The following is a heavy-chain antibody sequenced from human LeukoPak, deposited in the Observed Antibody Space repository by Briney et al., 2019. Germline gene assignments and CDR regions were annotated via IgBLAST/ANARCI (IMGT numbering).Heavy chain of an antibody. V-gene: IGHV3-30*18. CDR2: ISYDGSNK. D-gene: IGHD3-22*01. CDR1: GGSFSGYY. CDR3: AKEDVVVITIRYFQH. J-gene: IGHJ1*01. Sequence: LSLTCAVYGGSFSGYYWSWVRQAPGKGLEWVAVISYDGSNKYYADSVKGRFTISRDNSKNTLYLQMNSLRTEDTAIYYCAKEDVVVITIRYFQHWGQGTLVTVSS.